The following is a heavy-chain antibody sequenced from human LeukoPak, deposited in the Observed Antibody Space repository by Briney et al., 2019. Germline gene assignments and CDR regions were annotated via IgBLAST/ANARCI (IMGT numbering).Heavy chain of an antibody. CDR3: TRHGPYDSSGLDY. V-gene: IGHV3-73*01. D-gene: IGHD3-22*01. CDR1: GFTFSGSA. J-gene: IGHJ4*02. Sequence: GGSLRLSCAASGFTFSGSAMHWVRQASGKGLEWVGRIRSKANSYATAYAASVKGRFTTSRDDSKNTTYLQMNSLKTEDTAVYYCTRHGPYDSSGLDYWGQGTLVTVSS. CDR2: IRSKANSYAT.